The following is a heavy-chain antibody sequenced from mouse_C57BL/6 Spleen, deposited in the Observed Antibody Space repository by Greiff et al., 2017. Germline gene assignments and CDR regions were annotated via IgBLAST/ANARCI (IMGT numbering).Heavy chain of an antibody. J-gene: IGHJ4*01. V-gene: IGHV1-15*01. CDR3: TKDDSRSYGDYAMGY. Sequence: VQLVESGAELVRPGASVTLSCKASGYTFTDYEMHWVQQTPVHGLEWIGAIDPETGGTAYNQKFKGKAILTADKSSSTAYMELRSLTSEDSAVYYCTKDDSRSYGDYAMGYRGQGTSLTVSS. D-gene: IGHD1-1*01. CDR2: IDPETGGT. CDR1: GYTFTDYE.